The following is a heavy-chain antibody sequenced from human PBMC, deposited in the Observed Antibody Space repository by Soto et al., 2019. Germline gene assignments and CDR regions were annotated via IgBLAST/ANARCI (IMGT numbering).Heavy chain of an antibody. CDR1: GFTFSSYG. CDR3: XXXXXXXXXGAFDI. V-gene: IGHV3-30*03. CDR2: ISYDGSNK. J-gene: IGHJ3*02. Sequence: QVQLVESGGGVVQPGRSLRLSCAASGFTFSSYGMHWVRQAPGKGLEWVALISYDGSNKYYADSVKGRFTISRDNSKXXXXXXXXXXXXXXXXXXXXXXXXXXXXXGAFDIWGQGTMVTVSS.